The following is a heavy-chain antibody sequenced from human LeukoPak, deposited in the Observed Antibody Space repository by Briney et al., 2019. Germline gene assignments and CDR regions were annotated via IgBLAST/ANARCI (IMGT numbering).Heavy chain of an antibody. CDR1: GFTFSSYG. V-gene: IGHV3-33*01. Sequence: GRSLGLSCAASGFTFSSYGMHWVRQAPGKGLEWVAVIWYDGSNKYYADSVKGRFTISRDNSKDTLYLQMNSLRAEDTAVYYCARDQEQYSSSSLYFDYWGQGTLVTVSS. CDR3: ARDQEQYSSSSLYFDY. CDR2: IWYDGSNK. J-gene: IGHJ4*02. D-gene: IGHD6-6*01.